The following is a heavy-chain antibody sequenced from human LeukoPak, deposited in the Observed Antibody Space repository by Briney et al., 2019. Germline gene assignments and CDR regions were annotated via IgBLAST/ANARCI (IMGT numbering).Heavy chain of an antibody. CDR2: ISGSGGST. Sequence: GGTLRLSCAASGFTFSSYGMSWVRQAPGKGLEWVSAISGSGGSTYYADSVKGRFTISRDNSKNMLFLLMNSLRAEDTAVYYCAKRSDCSSTSCYGEHYYYYYYMDVWGKGTTVTISS. CDR1: GFTFSSYG. V-gene: IGHV3-23*01. J-gene: IGHJ6*03. CDR3: AKRSDCSSTSCYGEHYYYYYYMDV. D-gene: IGHD2-2*01.